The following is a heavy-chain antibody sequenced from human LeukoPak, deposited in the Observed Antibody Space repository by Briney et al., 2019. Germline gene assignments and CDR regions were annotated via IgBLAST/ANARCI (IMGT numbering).Heavy chain of an antibody. Sequence: GGSLRLSCAASGFTFSNYAMTWVRQAPGKGLEWVSIINYNSETTHYADSVKGRFTISRDNSKNTLYLQMNSLRDEDTAVYYCARGLGSSWFYRWGQGTLVTVSS. CDR2: INYNSETT. CDR3: ARGLGSSWFYR. D-gene: IGHD6-13*01. J-gene: IGHJ4*02. V-gene: IGHV3-23*01. CDR1: GFTFSNYA.